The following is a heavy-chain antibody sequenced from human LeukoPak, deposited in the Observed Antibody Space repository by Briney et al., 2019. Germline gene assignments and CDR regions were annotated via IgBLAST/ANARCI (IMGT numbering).Heavy chain of an antibody. CDR3: ARGARSSGFWFDP. CDR1: GFTVSSYA. J-gene: IGHJ5*02. CDR2: ISYDGSNK. V-gene: IGHV3-30*04. D-gene: IGHD6-19*01. Sequence: GGSLRLSCAASGFTVSSYAMHWVRQAPGKGLEWVAVISYDGSNKYYADSVKGRFTISRDNSKNTLYLQMNSLRAEDTAVYYCARGARSSGFWFDPWGQGTLVTVSS.